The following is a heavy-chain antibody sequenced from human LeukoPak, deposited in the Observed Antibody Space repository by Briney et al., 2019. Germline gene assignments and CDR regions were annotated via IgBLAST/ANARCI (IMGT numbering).Heavy chain of an antibody. Sequence: GGSLRLSCAGSGFTFSSYGMHWVRQAPGKGLEWVAIIWYDGSNKYYADSVKGRFTISRDNSKNTLYLQMNSLRAEDTAVYYCARGGVDPYYYYGMDVWGQGTTVTVSS. J-gene: IGHJ6*02. V-gene: IGHV3-33*01. CDR3: ARGGVDPYYYYGMDV. CDR2: IWYDGSNK. D-gene: IGHD5-12*01. CDR1: GFTFSSYG.